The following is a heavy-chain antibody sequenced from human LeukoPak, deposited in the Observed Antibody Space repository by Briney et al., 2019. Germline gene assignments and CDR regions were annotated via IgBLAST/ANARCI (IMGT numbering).Heavy chain of an antibody. CDR2: IYTSGST. CDR1: GGSISSYY. J-gene: IGHJ4*02. D-gene: IGHD3-22*01. V-gene: IGHV4-4*07. CDR3: ARGAPERSGYHYNSLLDY. Sequence: SETLSLTCTVSGGSISSYYWSWIRQPAGKGLEWIGRIYTSGSTNYNPSLKSRVTMSVDTSKNQFSLKLSSVTAADTAVYYCARGAPERSGYHYNSLLDYWGQGTLVTVSS.